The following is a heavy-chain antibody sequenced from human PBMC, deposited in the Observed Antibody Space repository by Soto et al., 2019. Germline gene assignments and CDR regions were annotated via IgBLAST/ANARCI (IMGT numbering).Heavy chain of an antibody. D-gene: IGHD6-6*01. J-gene: IGHJ4*02. CDR1: GYSLTSGYH. Sequence: PSETLSLTCGFSGYSLTSGYHWGCIRQPPGKGLEWIGTIYHSGTTYYNPSLMSRVTMSVDTSKNQFSLKVTSATAADTAVYFCVRVYGRSSCFFDSWGQGTLVTVSS. V-gene: IGHV4-38-2*01. CDR2: IYHSGTT. CDR3: VRVYGRSSCFFDS.